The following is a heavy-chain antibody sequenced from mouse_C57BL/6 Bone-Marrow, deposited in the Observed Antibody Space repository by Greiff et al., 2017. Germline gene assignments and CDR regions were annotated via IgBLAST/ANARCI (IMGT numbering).Heavy chain of an antibody. D-gene: IGHD2-2*01. V-gene: IGHV5-6*01. J-gene: IGHJ1*03. CDR3: ARHSSMVAYWYFDV. Sequence: EVQLQESGGDLVKPGGSLKLSCAASGFTFSSYGMSWVRQTPDKRLEWVATLSSGGSYTYYPDSVKGRFTISRYNAKNTLYLHMSSLKSEDTAMYYCARHSSMVAYWYFDVWGTGTTVTVSS. CDR2: LSSGGSYT. CDR1: GFTFSSYG.